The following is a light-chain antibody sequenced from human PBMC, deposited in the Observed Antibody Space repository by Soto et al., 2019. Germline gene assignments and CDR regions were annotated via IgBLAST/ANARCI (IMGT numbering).Light chain of an antibody. CDR2: GAS. Sequence: EIVLTQSXGTVWXXAXXXXTLXXRAIQSVSSNYLAWYQQKPGQAPRLLIYGASSRATGIPDRFSGSGSGTDFTLTIRRLEPEDFAVYYCQQYGSSYPWTFGQGTKVDIK. V-gene: IGKV3-20*01. CDR1: QSVSSNY. J-gene: IGKJ1*01. CDR3: QQYGSSYPWT.